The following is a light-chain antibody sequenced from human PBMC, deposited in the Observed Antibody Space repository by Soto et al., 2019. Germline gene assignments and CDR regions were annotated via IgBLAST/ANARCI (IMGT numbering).Light chain of an antibody. CDR2: AAS. J-gene: IGKJ5*01. CDR1: QVISSN. Sequence: DIQLTQSPSFLSASVGDRVTITCRASQVISSNLAWYQQKPGKAPKLLIYAASTLQSGVPSRFSGSGSGTEFTLTISSLQPEDFATYYCQQFNSYPITFGQGTRLEIK. CDR3: QQFNSYPIT. V-gene: IGKV1-9*01.